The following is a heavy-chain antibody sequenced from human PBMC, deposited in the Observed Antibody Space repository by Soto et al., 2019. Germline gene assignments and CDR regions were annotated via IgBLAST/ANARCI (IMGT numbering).Heavy chain of an antibody. CDR2: ISQTGAT. D-gene: IGHD3-10*01. Sequence: SETLSLTCAVSGGSITSGNSYSWAWIRQPPGRGLEWIGSISQTGATSYNPSLKSRVSVSLDKSKNQFSLRLSSVTAADMAVYYCARAVSPYFGTWFDPWGQGTLVTV. CDR3: ARAVSPYFGTWFDP. V-gene: IGHV4-30-2*01. CDR1: GGSITSGNSYS. J-gene: IGHJ5*02.